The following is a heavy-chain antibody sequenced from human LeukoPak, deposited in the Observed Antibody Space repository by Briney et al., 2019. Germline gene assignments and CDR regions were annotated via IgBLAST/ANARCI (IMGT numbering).Heavy chain of an antibody. J-gene: IGHJ4*02. V-gene: IGHV1-69*06. CDR1: GGTFSSYA. CDR3: AAGPDRHY. Sequence: ASVKVSCKASGGTFSSYAISWVRQAPGQGLEWMGGIIPIFGTANYAQKFQGRVTMTEDTSTDTAYMELSSLRSEDTAVYYCAAGPDRHYWGQGTLVTVSS. CDR2: IIPIFGTA.